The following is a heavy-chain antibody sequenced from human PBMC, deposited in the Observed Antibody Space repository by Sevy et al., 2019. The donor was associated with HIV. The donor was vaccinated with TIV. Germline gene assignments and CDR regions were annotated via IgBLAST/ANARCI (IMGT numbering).Heavy chain of an antibody. CDR3: TRGPSGFSGSDLAY. V-gene: IGHV1-2*02. J-gene: IGHJ4*02. Sequence: ASVKVSCKASGYTFTGYYIHWVRQAPGLGLEWMGWISPNSGDTNYAQKFQGRVTMTRDTSISTAYMELSRLKSNDTAVYYCTRGPSGFSGSDLAYWGQGTLVTVSS. CDR1: GYTFTGYY. CDR2: ISPNSGDT. D-gene: IGHD3-22*01.